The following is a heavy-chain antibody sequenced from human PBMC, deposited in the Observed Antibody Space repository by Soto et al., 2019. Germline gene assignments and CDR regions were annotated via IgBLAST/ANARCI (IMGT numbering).Heavy chain of an antibody. CDR2: IIPIFGTA. CDR3: ARGGIKITIFVVVITPPADPNPFDY. J-gene: IGHJ4*02. Sequence: ASVKVSCKASGGTFSSYAISWVRQAPGQGLEWMGGIIPIFGTANYAQKFQGRVTITADESTSTAYMEVSSLRSADTAVYYCARGGIKITIFVVVITPPADPNPFDYWGQGTLVTVSS. CDR1: GGTFSSYA. V-gene: IGHV1-69*13. D-gene: IGHD3-3*01.